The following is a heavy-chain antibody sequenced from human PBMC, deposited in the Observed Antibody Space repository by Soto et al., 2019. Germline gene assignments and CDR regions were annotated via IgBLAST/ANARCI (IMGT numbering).Heavy chain of an antibody. CDR2: IYYSGST. D-gene: IGHD2-21*02. CDR3: ARQRTSVVTQAYFDV. J-gene: IGHJ4*02. Sequence: SETLSLTCTVTGDSISSRSYYWGWIRHPPGKGLEWIGSIYYSGSTYNNPSLRSRVSMSIDTSMDQFSLKLKSVTAADTALYFCARQRTSVVTQAYFDVWGPGPMVAVYS. CDR1: GDSISSRSYY. V-gene: IGHV4-39*01.